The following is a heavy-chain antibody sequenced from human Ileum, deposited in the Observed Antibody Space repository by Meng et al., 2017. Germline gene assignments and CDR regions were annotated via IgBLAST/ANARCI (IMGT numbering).Heavy chain of an antibody. CDR3: ASGSGSLDY. D-gene: IGHD3-3*01. V-gene: IGHV6-1*02. CDR2: TYYRSKWYS. Sequence: GPPTLPVPSMGKPSQPLSPTCAVSGGSVSSNIAAWNWIRQSPLRGLEWLGRTYYRSKWYSEYAVSVKSRISITPDTSKNQFSLQMNSVTPEDTAVYYCASGSGSLDYWGPGTLVTVSS. J-gene: IGHJ4*02. CDR1: GGSVSSNIAA.